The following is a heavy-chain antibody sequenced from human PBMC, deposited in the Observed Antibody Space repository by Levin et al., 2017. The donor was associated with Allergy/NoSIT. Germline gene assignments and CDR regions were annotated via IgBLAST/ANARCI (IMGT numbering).Heavy chain of an antibody. V-gene: IGHV3-30*04. CDR1: GFTFSSYA. D-gene: IGHD6-19*01. J-gene: IGHJ4*02. CDR2: ISYDGSNK. CDR3: ARDRYSSGWLDY. Sequence: GESLKISCAASGFTFSSYAMHWVRQAPGKGLEWVAVISYDGSNKYYADSVKGRFTISRDNSKNTLYLQMNSLRAEDTAVYYCARDRYSSGWLDYWGQGTLVTVSS.